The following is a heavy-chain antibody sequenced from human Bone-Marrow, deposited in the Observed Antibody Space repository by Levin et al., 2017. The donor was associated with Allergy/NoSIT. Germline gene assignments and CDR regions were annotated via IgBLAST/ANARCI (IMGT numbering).Heavy chain of an antibody. J-gene: IGHJ4*02. Sequence: GESLKISCAASGFAFSSYTMTWVRQGPGKGLEWVSAISGSGVLAYYADHVKGRFTISRDNSKNTLYLQMNSLSPEDTAVYYCAKLGIIVAETDYWGQGTLVTVSS. CDR2: ISGSGVLA. V-gene: IGHV3-23*01. D-gene: IGHD1-14*01. CDR1: GFAFSSYT. CDR3: AKLGIIVAETDY.